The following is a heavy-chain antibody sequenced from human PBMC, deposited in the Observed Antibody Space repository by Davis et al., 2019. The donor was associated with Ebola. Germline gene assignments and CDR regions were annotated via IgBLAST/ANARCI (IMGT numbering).Heavy chain of an antibody. V-gene: IGHV3-43*02. D-gene: IGHD4-17*01. Sequence: GGSLRLSCAASGFTFDDYAMHWVRHAPGKGLEWVSLISGDGGSTYYADSVKGRFTISRDNSKNSLYLQMNSLRTEDTALYYCAKDGSHYGDLFYYGMDVWGQGTTVTVSS. CDR2: ISGDGGST. CDR1: GFTFDDYA. CDR3: AKDGSHYGDLFYYGMDV. J-gene: IGHJ6*02.